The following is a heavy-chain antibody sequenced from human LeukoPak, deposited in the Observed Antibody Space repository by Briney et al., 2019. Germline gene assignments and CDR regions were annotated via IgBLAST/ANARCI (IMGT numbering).Heavy chain of an antibody. CDR3: AKDLRRGYSGYDPGPFDY. V-gene: IGHV3-9*01. D-gene: IGHD5-12*01. J-gene: IGHJ4*02. CDR1: GFTFDDYA. CDR2: ISWNSGSI. Sequence: GRSLRLSCAASGFTFDDYAMHWVRHAPGEGLEWGSGISWNSGSIGYADSVKGRFTISRDNAKNSLYLQMNSLRAEDTALYYCAKDLRRGYSGYDPGPFDYWGQGTLVTASS.